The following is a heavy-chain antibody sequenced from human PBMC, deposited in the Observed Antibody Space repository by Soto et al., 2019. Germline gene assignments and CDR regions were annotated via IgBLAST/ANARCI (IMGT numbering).Heavy chain of an antibody. CDR3: AKENGYSSSWFEFDY. CDR2: ISGSGGST. Sequence: EVQLLESGGGLVQPGGSLRLSCAASGFTFSSYAMSWVRQAPGKGLEWVSAISGSGGSTYYADSVKGPFTISRDNSKNTLYLQINSLRAEDTAVYYCAKENGYSSSWFEFDYWGQGTLVTVSS. J-gene: IGHJ4*02. V-gene: IGHV3-23*01. CDR1: GFTFSSYA. D-gene: IGHD6-13*01.